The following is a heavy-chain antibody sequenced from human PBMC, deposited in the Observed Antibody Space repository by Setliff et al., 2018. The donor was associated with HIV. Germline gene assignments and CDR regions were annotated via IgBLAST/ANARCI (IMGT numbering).Heavy chain of an antibody. CDR1: GYTFTGYY. V-gene: IGHV1-2*06. D-gene: IGHD1-26*01. CDR2: LDPKTGVA. CDR3: ARGTVVGATIYYFDY. J-gene: IGHJ4*02. Sequence: ASVKVSCKASGYTFTGYYLHWVRQAPGQGLQWMGRLDPKTGVAHFAQTFQGRVTMTRDTSIGIAFMELSRVKSADTAVYFCARGTVVGATIYYFDYWGQGTRVTVSS.